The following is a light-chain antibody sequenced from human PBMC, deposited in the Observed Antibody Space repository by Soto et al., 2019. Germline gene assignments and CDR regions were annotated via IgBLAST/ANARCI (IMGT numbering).Light chain of an antibody. Sequence: MQLTQSPSSLSASVGDRVTITCRASQGLSSYLAWFQQKPGKAPKLLIYAASTLQTGVPSRFSGSESGTDFNLTIRSLQPEDFATYYCQQVNNYPLTFGGGTKVEIK. CDR2: AAS. CDR3: QQVNNYPLT. J-gene: IGKJ4*01. V-gene: IGKV1-9*01. CDR1: QGLSSY.